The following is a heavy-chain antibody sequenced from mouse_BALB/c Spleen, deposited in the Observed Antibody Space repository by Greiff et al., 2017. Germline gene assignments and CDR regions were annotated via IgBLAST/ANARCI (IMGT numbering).Heavy chain of an antibody. V-gene: IGHV10-1*02. D-gene: IGHD2-1*01. CDR1: GSTFNTYA. CDR2: IRSKSNNYAT. Sequence: EVKLMESGGGLVQPKGSLKLSCAASGSTFNTYAMNWVRQAPGKGLEWVARIRSKSNNYATYYADSVKDRFTISRDDSQSMLYLQMNNLKTEDTAMYYCVRHGGYYGPLGFDYWGQGTTLTVSS. J-gene: IGHJ2*01. CDR3: VRHGGYYGPLGFDY.